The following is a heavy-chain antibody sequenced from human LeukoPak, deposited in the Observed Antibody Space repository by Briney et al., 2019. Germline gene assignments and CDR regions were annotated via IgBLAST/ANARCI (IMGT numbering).Heavy chain of an antibody. Sequence: GGSLRLSCAASGFTFSSYGMHWVRQAPGKGLEWVAVISYDGSSKYYADSVKGRFTISRDNSKNTLYLQMNSLRAEDTAVYYCAKADNTNYYDSTGLDYWGQGTLVTVSS. V-gene: IGHV3-30*18. J-gene: IGHJ4*02. CDR3: AKADNTNYYDSTGLDY. CDR2: ISYDGSSK. CDR1: GFTFSSYG. D-gene: IGHD3-22*01.